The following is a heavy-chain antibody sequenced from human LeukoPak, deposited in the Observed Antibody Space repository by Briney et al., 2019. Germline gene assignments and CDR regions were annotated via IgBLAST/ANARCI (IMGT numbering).Heavy chain of an antibody. CDR2: IYYSGST. D-gene: IGHD3-10*01. CDR1: GGSISSYY. V-gene: IGHV4-59*08. Sequence: SETLSLTCTVSGGSISSYYWSWIRQPPGKGLEWIGYIYYSGSTNYNPPLKSRVTISVDTSKNQFSLKLSSVTAADTAVYYCASSYYYGSGSYYEPFDYWGQGTLVTVSS. J-gene: IGHJ4*02. CDR3: ASSYYYGSGSYYEPFDY.